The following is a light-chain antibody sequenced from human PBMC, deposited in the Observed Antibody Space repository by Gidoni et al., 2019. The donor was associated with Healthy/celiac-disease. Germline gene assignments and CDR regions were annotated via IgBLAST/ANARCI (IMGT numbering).Light chain of an antibody. J-gene: IGKJ2*04. CDR2: KAS. V-gene: IGKV1-5*03. CDR3: QQYNSYSSS. CDR1: QSISSW. Sequence: ITCRASQSISSWLAWYQQKPGKAPKLLIYKASSLESGVPSRFSGSGSGTEFTLTLSSLQPDDFATYYCQQYNSYSSSFGQGTKLEIK.